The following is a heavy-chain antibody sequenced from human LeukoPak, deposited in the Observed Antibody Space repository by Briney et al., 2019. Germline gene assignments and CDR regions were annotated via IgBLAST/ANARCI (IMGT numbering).Heavy chain of an antibody. CDR2: TYYRSKWYY. V-gene: IGHV6-1*01. CDR1: GDSVSSNSAA. J-gene: IGHJ4*02. CDR3: ARHGRAGGLALN. Sequence: SQTLSLTCVISGDSVSSNSAAWNWIRQSPSRGLEWLGRTYYRSKWYYGYAVSVKSRLTINPDTSKNQFSLQLNSVTPEDTAVYYCARHGRAGGLALNWGQGTLVTVSS. D-gene: IGHD3-10*01.